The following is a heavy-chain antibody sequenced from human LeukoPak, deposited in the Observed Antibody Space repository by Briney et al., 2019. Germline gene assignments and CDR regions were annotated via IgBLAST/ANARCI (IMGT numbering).Heavy chain of an antibody. CDR3: AKDSLVLRFLEWFQHFDY. V-gene: IGHV3-30*02. Sequence: GGSLRLSCAASGFTFSSYGMHWVRQAPGKGLEWVAFIRYDGSNKYYADSVKGRFIISRDNSKNTLYLQMNSLRAEDTAVYYCAKDSLVLRFLEWFQHFDYWGQGTLVTVSS. CDR2: IRYDGSNK. D-gene: IGHD3-3*01. CDR1: GFTFSSYG. J-gene: IGHJ4*02.